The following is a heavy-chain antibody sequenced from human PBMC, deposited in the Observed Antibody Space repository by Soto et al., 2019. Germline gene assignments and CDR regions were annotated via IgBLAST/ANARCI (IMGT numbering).Heavy chain of an antibody. J-gene: IGHJ3*02. CDR2: INHSGST. CDR3: ARLPGNRGPGKDI. CDR1: GGSFSGYY. Sequence: PSETLSLTCAVYGGSFSGYYWSWIRQPPGKGLEWIGEINHSGSTNYNPSLKSRVTISVDTSKNQFSLKLSSVTAADTAVYYCARLPGNRGPGKDIWGQGTMVTVS. V-gene: IGHV4-34*01.